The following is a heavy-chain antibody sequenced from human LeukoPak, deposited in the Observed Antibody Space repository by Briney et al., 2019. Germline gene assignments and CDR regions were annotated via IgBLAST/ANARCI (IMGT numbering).Heavy chain of an antibody. V-gene: IGHV3-48*02. CDR2: ISSSGSTK. D-gene: IGHD6-19*01. CDR3: ASRIAAGSGWDY. J-gene: IGHJ4*02. Sequence: PGGSLRLSCAASGSTFSSHNINWVRQAPGKGLEWVSYISSSGSTKNYADSVKGRFIISRDNAKNSLYLQMNSLRDEDTAVYYCASRIAAGSGWDYWGQGTLVTVSS. CDR1: GSTFSSHN.